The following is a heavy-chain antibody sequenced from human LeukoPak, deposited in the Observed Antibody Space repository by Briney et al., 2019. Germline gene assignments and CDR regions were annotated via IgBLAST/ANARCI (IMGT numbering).Heavy chain of an antibody. D-gene: IGHD6-19*01. CDR2: LYNDGST. V-gene: IGHV3-66*01. CDR1: GFTVSNNY. J-gene: IGHJ4*02. CDR3: AGGSWQWLPLVHF. Sequence: PGGSLRLSCAASGFTVSNNYMNWVRQAPGKGLEWVSVLYNDGSTYYADSVKGRFTISRDNSKNTLSLQMNSLRAEDTALYYCAGGSWQWLPLVHFWGQGTLVTVSS.